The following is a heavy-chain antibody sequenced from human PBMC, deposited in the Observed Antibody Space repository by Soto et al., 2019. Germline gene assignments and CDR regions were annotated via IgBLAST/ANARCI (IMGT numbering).Heavy chain of an antibody. J-gene: IGHJ3*02. CDR3: AKGGSTGWYDAFDI. V-gene: IGHV3-23*01. CDR1: GLTVISLY. CDR2: ISRRSGTI. D-gene: IGHD6-19*01. Sequence: GGSLRLRCAASGLTVISLYMGWVLQAQGQGLEWVSYISRRSGTIFYADSVEGRFTFSRDNSKNTLPLLMNSLRAEAPAVYYCAKGGSTGWYDAFDIWGQGTMVTVSS.